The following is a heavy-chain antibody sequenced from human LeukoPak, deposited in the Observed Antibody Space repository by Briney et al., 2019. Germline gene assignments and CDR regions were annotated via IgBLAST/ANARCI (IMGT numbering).Heavy chain of an antibody. J-gene: IGHJ4*02. CDR1: GFIFSNSA. CDR3: ARDWSDLYYYGPDY. D-gene: IGHD3-10*01. CDR2: ISYDGNNK. V-gene: IGHV3-30-3*01. Sequence: GGSLRLSCAASGFIFSNSAIHWVRQVPGKGLEWVAVISYDGNNKYNADSVKGRFTISRDNSKNTLYLQMNSLRADDTAVYYCARDWSDLYYYGPDYWGQGTLVTVSS.